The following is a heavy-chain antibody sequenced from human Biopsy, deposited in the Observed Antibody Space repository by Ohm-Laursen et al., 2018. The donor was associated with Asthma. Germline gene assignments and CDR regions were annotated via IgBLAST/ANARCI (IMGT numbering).Heavy chain of an antibody. Sequence: ASVKVSCKAPGGTLSNFAISWVRQAPGQGLEWLGGIMTVFGTTNYAQKFQGRVTITADESTSTAYMEVTSLRSEDTAIYYCARCQVGYSSDWSLLLKKIYYSGMDVWGQGTAVTVSS. V-gene: IGHV1-69*13. CDR2: IMTVFGTT. CDR1: GGTLSNFA. J-gene: IGHJ6*02. CDR3: ARCQVGYSSDWSLLLKKIYYSGMDV. D-gene: IGHD6-19*01.